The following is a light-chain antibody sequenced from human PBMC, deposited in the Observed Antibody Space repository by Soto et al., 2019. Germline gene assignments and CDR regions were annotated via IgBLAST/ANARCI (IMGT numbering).Light chain of an antibody. V-gene: IGKV1-17*01. Sequence: DIQMTQSPSSLSASVGDRVTITCRASQGIRDALGWYQQKPGKVPKRLIYSASSLQSGVPSRFSGSGSETEFTLTISSLQPEDFATYYRLQHSDYPFTFGQGTRLEIK. J-gene: IGKJ5*01. CDR1: QGIRDA. CDR3: LQHSDYPFT. CDR2: SAS.